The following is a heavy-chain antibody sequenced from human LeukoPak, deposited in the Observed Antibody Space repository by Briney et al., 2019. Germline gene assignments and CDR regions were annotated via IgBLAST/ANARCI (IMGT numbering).Heavy chain of an antibody. CDR3: ARHGSGSYYAPDY. D-gene: IGHD3-10*01. CDR2: IYPDDSRT. Sequence: GESLKISCKGSGYRFTKSWIGWVRQMPGKGLEWLGIIYPDDSRTRYSPSFQGQVTISADKSISTAYLQWSSLKASDTAMYYCARHGSGSYYAPDYWGQGTLVTVSS. CDR1: GYRFTKSW. V-gene: IGHV5-51*01. J-gene: IGHJ4*02.